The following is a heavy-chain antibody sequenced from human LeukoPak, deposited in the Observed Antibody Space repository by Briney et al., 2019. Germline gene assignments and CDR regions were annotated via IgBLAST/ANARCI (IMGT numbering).Heavy chain of an antibody. CDR1: GFTFSSYW. V-gene: IGHV3-74*01. D-gene: IGHD3-22*01. Sequence: PGGSLRLSCAASGFTFSSYWMCWVRQDPGKGLAWVSCIKTDGSITAYAGSVKGRFTISRDNSKNTLYLQMNSLRAEDTAVYYCAKDLAYYYDSSGYSGYLDYWGQGTLVTVSS. J-gene: IGHJ4*02. CDR2: IKTDGSIT. CDR3: AKDLAYYYDSSGYSGYLDY.